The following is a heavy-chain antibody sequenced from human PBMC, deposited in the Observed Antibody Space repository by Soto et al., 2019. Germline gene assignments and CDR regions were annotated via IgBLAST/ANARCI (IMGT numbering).Heavy chain of an antibody. Sequence: QVQLVQSGAEVKKPGASVKVSCKASGYTFTSSGMSWVRQAPGQGLEWMGWISAHTGSSEYAQRFQDRVNMTTDRSTSTAYMELRSLRSDDTAVYYCARAFFYQGSDSRGYSFDAFDFWCPGTLVTVSS. J-gene: IGHJ3*01. CDR1: GYTFTSSG. CDR3: ARAFFYQGSDSRGYSFDAFDF. V-gene: IGHV1-18*01. CDR2: ISAHTGSS. D-gene: IGHD3-22*01.